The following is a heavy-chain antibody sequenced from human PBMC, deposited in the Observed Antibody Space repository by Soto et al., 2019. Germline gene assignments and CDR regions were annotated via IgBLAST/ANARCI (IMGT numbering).Heavy chain of an antibody. CDR2: IYYSGST. CDR3: ARADGTYYDILTGNYYYYYGMDV. V-gene: IGHV4-39*01. D-gene: IGHD3-9*01. J-gene: IGHJ6*02. Sequence: PWETLSLTCTVSGGSISSSSYYWGWIRQPPGKGLEWIGSIYYSGSTYYNPSLKSRVTISVDTSKNQFSLKLSSVTAADTAVYYCARADGTYYDILTGNYYYYYGMDVWGQGTTVTVSS. CDR1: GGSISSSSYY.